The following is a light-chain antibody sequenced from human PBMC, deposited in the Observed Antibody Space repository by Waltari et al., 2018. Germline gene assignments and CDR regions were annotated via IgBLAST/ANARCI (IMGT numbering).Light chain of an antibody. V-gene: IGKV1-39*01. CDR1: QSISTY. Sequence: DIQMTQSPSSRSASVGDRVTITCRASQSISTYLNWYQQKPGKAPKLLIYTASSLQSGIPSTFSGSGSGTDFTLTISSLQPEDVATYYCQQSYSTPYTFGRGTKLEI. CDR3: QQSYSTPYT. CDR2: TAS. J-gene: IGKJ2*01.